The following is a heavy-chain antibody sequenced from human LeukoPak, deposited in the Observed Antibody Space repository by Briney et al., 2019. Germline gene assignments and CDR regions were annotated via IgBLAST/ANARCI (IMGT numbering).Heavy chain of an antibody. Sequence: SETLSLTCAVYGGSFSGYYWSWIRQPPGKGLEWIGEINHSGSTNYNPSLKSRVTISVDTSKNPFSLKLSSVTAADTAVYYCARGAVAGAFDYWGQGTLVTVSS. J-gene: IGHJ4*02. V-gene: IGHV4-34*01. D-gene: IGHD6-19*01. CDR1: GGSFSGYY. CDR3: ARGAVAGAFDY. CDR2: INHSGST.